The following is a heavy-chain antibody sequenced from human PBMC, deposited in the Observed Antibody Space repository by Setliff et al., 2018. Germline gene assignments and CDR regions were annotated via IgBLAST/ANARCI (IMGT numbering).Heavy chain of an antibody. CDR3: TRDTNIVVVPPHRTAFDI. D-gene: IGHD2-2*01. CDR1: GYTFNSYG. CDR2: ISPYNGYI. Sequence: GASVKVSCKASGYTFNSYGINWVRQAPGQGLEWMGWISPYNGYIIYAHKFQGRVTMTTDTSTGTADMELRNLRSDDTAVYYCTRDTNIVVVPPHRTAFDIWGQGTMVTVSS. V-gene: IGHV1-18*01. J-gene: IGHJ3*02.